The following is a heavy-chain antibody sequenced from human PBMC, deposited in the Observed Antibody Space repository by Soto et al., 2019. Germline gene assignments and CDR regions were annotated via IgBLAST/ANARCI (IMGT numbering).Heavy chain of an antibody. CDR1: GGVISTYF. CDR2: IYYSGNT. Sequence: PSETLSLTCTVSGGVISTYFWTWIRQPPGKGLEWIGNIYYSGNTNYNPSLKSRVTISVDTSKNQFSLKLSSVTAADTAVYYCARDYSQYYDYVWGSYRPRGWFDPWGQGTLVTVSS. D-gene: IGHD3-16*02. J-gene: IGHJ5*02. CDR3: ARDYSQYYDYVWGSYRPRGWFDP. V-gene: IGHV4-59*01.